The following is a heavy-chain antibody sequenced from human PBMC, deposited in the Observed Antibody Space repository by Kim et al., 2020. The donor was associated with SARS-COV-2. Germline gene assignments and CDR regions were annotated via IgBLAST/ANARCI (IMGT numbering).Heavy chain of an antibody. J-gene: IGHJ4*02. Sequence: ADTGKGRFTISRDNSKNTLYLQMNSLRAEDTAVYYCAKDRSRGYGSNSEQWGQGTLVTVSS. CDR3: AKDRSRGYGSNSEQ. D-gene: IGHD4-17*01. V-gene: IGHV3-23*01.